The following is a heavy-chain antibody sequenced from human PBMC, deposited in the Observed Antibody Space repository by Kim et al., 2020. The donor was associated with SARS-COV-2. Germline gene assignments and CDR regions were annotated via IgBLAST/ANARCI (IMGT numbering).Heavy chain of an antibody. Sequence: ASVKVSCKVSGYTLTELSMHWVRQAPGKGLEWMGGFDPEDGETIYAQKFQGRVTMTEDTSTDTAYMELSSLRSEDTAVYYCATSYAFSARGSPDYGGQGTLVTVSS. D-gene: IGHD2-2*01. V-gene: IGHV1-24*01. CDR2: FDPEDGET. J-gene: IGHJ4*02. CDR3: ATSYAFSARGSPDY. CDR1: GYTLTELS.